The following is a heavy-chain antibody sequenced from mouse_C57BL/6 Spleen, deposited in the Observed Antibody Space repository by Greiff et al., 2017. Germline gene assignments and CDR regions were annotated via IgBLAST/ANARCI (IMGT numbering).Heavy chain of an antibody. D-gene: IGHD1-1*01. CDR2: ISNKANGYTT. CDR1: GFTFTDYY. V-gene: IGHV7-3*01. CDR3: ARYYGSKYFDV. J-gene: IGHJ1*03. Sequence: EVQRVESGGGLVQPGGSLSLSCAASGFTFTDYYMSWVRQPPGKALEWLGFISNKANGYTTEYSASVKGRFTISRDNSQSILYLQMNALRAEDGATYCCARYYGSKYFDVWGTGTTVTVSS.